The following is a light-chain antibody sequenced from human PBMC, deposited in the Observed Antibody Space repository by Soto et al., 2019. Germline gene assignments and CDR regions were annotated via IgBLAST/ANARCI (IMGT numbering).Light chain of an antibody. CDR1: RSNIGSNT. CDR3: ATWDDSLSGSVV. Sequence: QTVVTQPPSASGTPGQRVTISCSGSRSNIGSNTVSWYQQLPGTAPKLLIYGINQRPSGVPDRFSGSTSGTSASPAISGLQSEDEANYYCATWDDSLSGSVVFGGGTKLTVL. J-gene: IGLJ2*01. V-gene: IGLV1-44*01. CDR2: GIN.